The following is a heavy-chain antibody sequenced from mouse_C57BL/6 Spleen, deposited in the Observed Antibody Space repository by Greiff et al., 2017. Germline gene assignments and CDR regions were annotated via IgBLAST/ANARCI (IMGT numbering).Heavy chain of an antibody. CDR1: GFTFSDYG. V-gene: IGHV5-15*01. CDR3: AIYDGYSYAMDY. Sequence: DVMLVESGGGLVQPGGSLKLSCAASGFTFSDYGMAWVRQAPRKGPEWVAFISNLAYSIYYADTVTGRFTISRANAKNTLYLEMSSLRSEDTAMYYCAIYDGYSYAMDYWGQGTSVTVSS. J-gene: IGHJ4*01. CDR2: ISNLAYSI. D-gene: IGHD2-3*01.